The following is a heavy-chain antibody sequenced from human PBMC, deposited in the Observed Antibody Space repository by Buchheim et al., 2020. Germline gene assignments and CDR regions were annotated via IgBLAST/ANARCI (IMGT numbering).Heavy chain of an antibody. V-gene: IGHV4-34*01. CDR3: ARESLMVRGYTGSRYFDL. J-gene: IGHJ2*01. Sequence: QVQLQQWGAGLLKPSETLSLTCAVYGGSFSGYYWSWIRQPPGKGLGWIGEINHSGSTNYNPSLKSRVTISVDTSKNQFSLKLSSVTAADTAVYYCARESLMVRGYTGSRYFDLWGRGTL. CDR1: GGSFSGYY. CDR2: INHSGST. D-gene: IGHD3-10*01.